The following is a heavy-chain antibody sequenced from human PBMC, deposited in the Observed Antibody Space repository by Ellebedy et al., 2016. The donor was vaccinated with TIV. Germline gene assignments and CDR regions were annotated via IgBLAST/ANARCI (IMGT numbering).Heavy chain of an antibody. D-gene: IGHD3-10*01. Sequence: PGGSLRLSCAASGFTFTNHWMSWVRQAPGKGLEWVANINQDGSEKYYADSVKGRFTISRDNSKNTLFLQMNSLRAEDTAVYYCADGEDWGQGTLVTVSS. CDR3: ADGED. CDR2: INQDGSEK. J-gene: IGHJ4*02. V-gene: IGHV3-7*03. CDR1: GFTFTNHW.